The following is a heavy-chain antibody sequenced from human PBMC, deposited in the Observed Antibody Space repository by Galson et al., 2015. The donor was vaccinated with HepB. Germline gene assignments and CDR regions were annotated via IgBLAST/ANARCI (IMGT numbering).Heavy chain of an antibody. D-gene: IGHD6-13*01. J-gene: IGHJ4*02. V-gene: IGHV3-15*01. CDR2: IKTKTAGGTT. CDR1: GFTFSNAW. CDR3: TTGVGASAGHTFYFDS. Sequence: SLRLSCAASGFTFSNAWMTWVRQAPGRGLEWVGRIKTKTAGGTTDYAAPVKGRFTLSRDDSKNTLYLQMNSPKTEDTAVYYCTTGVGASAGHTFYFDSWGQGTLVTVSS.